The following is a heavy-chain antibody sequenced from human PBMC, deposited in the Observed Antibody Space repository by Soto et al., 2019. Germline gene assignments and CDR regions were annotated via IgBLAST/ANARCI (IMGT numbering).Heavy chain of an antibody. J-gene: IGHJ6*02. CDR3: ARGNYYGSGGMDV. Sequence: QVQLVESGGGVVQPGRSLRLSCAASGFTFSSYGMHWVRQAPGKGLEWVAVIWYDGSNKYYADSVKGRFTISRDNSKNTLYLQMNSLRAEDTAVYYCARGNYYGSGGMDVWGQGTTVTVSS. CDR1: GFTFSSYG. V-gene: IGHV3-33*01. D-gene: IGHD3-10*01. CDR2: IWYDGSNK.